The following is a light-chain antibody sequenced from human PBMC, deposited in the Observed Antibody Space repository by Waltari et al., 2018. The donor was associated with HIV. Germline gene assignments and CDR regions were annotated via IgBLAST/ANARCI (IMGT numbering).Light chain of an antibody. V-gene: IGLV2-23*01. CDR2: EGS. J-gene: IGLJ2*01. CDR3: CSYAGMVV. CDR1: SSDVGSYHL. Sequence: QSALTQPASVSGSPGQSITISCTGTSSDVGSYHLVSWYQQHPGKAPKLMIYEGSKRPSGVSNRFSGSKSGNTASLTISGLQAEDEADYYCCSYAGMVVFGGGTKLTVL.